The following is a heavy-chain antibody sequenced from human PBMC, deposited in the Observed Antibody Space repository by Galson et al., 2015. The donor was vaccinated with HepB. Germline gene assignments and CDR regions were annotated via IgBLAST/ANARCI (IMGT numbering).Heavy chain of an antibody. D-gene: IGHD2-21*02. Sequence: SLRLSCAASGFTFTRYAIHWVRQAPGKGLEWMAFISYDGSNKFYGEFVKGRFTISRDNSKNTVYVQMNRLKPEDTAVYYCARDMGKVTPNYFDYWGQGTLVTVSS. CDR2: ISYDGSNK. J-gene: IGHJ4*02. CDR1: GFTFTRYA. V-gene: IGHV3-30-3*01. CDR3: ARDMGKVTPNYFDY.